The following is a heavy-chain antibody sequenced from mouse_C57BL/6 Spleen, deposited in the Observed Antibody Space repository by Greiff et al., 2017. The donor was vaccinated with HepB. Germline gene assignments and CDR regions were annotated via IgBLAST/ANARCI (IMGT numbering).Heavy chain of an antibody. D-gene: IGHD1-1*01. CDR2: INPSTGGT. V-gene: IGHV1-42*01. J-gene: IGHJ1*03. CDR3: ASQNYYGSSYEWYFDV. Sequence: EVQLQQSGPELVKPGASVKISCKASGYSFTGYYMNWVKQSPEKSLEWIGEINPSTGGTTYNQKFTAKATLTVDKSSSTAYMQLKSLTSEDSAVYYCASQNYYGSSYEWYFDVWGTGTTVTVSS. CDR1: GYSFTGYY.